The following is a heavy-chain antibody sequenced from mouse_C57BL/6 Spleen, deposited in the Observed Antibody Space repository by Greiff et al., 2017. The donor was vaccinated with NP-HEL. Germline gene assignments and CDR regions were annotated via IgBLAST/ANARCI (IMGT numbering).Heavy chain of an antibody. CDR2: INPGSGGT. CDR1: GYAFTNYL. D-gene: IGHD1-1*01. J-gene: IGHJ2*01. Sequence: QVQLQQSGAELVRPGTSVKVDSKASGYAFTNYLIEWVKQRPGQGLEWIGVINPGSGGTNYNEKFKGKATLTADKSSSTAYMQLSSLTSEDSAVYFCARGGYYGSPYFDYWGQGTTLTVSS. CDR3: ARGGYYGSPYFDY. V-gene: IGHV1-54*01.